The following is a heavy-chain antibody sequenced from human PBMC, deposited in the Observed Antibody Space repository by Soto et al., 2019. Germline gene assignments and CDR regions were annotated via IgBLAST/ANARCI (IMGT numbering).Heavy chain of an antibody. D-gene: IGHD3-3*01. CDR3: AMATYYDFWSGSWY. CDR2: INHSGST. V-gene: IGHV4-34*01. Sequence: PSETLSLTCAVYGGSFSGYYWSWIRQPPGKGLEWIGEINHSGSTNYNPSLKSRVTISVDTSKNQFSLKLSSVTAADTAVYYCAMATYYDFWSGSWYWGQGTLVTVSS. J-gene: IGHJ4*02. CDR1: GGSFSGYY.